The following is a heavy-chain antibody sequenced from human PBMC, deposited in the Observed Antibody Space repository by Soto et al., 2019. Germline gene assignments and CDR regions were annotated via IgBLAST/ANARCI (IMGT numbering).Heavy chain of an antibody. Sequence: EVQLVESGGGLVQPGGSLGLSCAASGFAFSTYWMSWVRQAPGKGLEWVATIKEDGSEKYYVDSVKGRFTISRDNAEKSLYLQMNSLRVEDTAVYYCAKGGGWDTWFDPWGQGTLVTVSS. D-gene: IGHD6-19*01. J-gene: IGHJ5*02. CDR2: IKEDGSEK. CDR3: AKGGGWDTWFDP. V-gene: IGHV3-7*01. CDR1: GFAFSTYW.